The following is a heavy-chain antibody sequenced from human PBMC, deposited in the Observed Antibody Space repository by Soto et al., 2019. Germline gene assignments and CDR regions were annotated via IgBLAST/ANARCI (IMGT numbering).Heavy chain of an antibody. CDR2: INPSGGST. Sequence: QVQLVQSGAEVKKPGASVKVSCKASGYTFTSYYMHWVRHAPGQGLEWMGIINPSGGSTSYAQKFQGRVTMTRDTSTSTVYMELSSLRSEDTAVYYCASVSSGWYSPLDYWGQGTLVTVSS. V-gene: IGHV1-46*01. CDR1: GYTFTSYY. J-gene: IGHJ4*02. D-gene: IGHD6-13*01. CDR3: ASVSSGWYSPLDY.